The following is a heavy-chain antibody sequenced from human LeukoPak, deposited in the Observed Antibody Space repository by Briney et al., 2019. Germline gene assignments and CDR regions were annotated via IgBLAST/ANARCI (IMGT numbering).Heavy chain of an antibody. Sequence: KTSETLSLTCTVSGGSISSYYWSWIRQPPGKGLEWIGYIYYSGSTNYNPPLKSRVTISVDTSKNQFSLKLSSVTAADTAVYYCARFKGLRFLEWSLDYWGQGTLVTVSS. V-gene: IGHV4-59*01. J-gene: IGHJ4*02. CDR1: GGSISSYY. CDR2: IYYSGST. D-gene: IGHD3-3*01. CDR3: ARFKGLRFLEWSLDY.